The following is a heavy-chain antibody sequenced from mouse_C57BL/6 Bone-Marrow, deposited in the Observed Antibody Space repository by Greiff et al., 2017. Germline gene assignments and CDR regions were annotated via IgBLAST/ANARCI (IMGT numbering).Heavy chain of an antibody. CDR1: GFTFSDYG. CDR2: ISNLAYSI. V-gene: IGHV5-15*01. Sequence: EVQLQQSGGGLVQPGGSLKLSCAASGFTFSDYGMAWVRQAPRKGPEWVAFISNLAYSIYYADTVTGRFTISRENAKNTLYLEMSSLRSEDTAMYYCARTDYYGSSDYAMDYGGQGTSVTVSS. D-gene: IGHD1-1*01. CDR3: ARTDYYGSSDYAMDY. J-gene: IGHJ4*01.